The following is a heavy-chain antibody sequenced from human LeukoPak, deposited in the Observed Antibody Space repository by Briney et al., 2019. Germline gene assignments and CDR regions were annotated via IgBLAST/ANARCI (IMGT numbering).Heavy chain of an antibody. D-gene: IGHD4/OR15-4a*01. CDR2: IKSKSDGGTT. Sequence: GGSLRLSCTASGFTLGDYAMSWVRQAPGKGLEWVGCIKSKSDGGTTDYAAPVKARFAISRDDSKNTLYLQMNSLKIEDTAVYFCATDRGARDYWGQGTLVTVSS. CDR3: ATDRGARDY. CDR1: GFTLGDYA. J-gene: IGHJ4*02. V-gene: IGHV3-15*01.